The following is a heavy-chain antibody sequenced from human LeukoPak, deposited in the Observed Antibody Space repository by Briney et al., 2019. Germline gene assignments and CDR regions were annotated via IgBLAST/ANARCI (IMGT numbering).Heavy chain of an antibody. Sequence: GGSLRLSCAASGFTFSSYGMHWVRQAPGKGLEWVAFIRYDGSNKYYADSVKGRFTISRDNSKNTLYLQMNSLRAEDTAVYYCAKDGITMVRGVIPGAWGQGTLVTVSS. J-gene: IGHJ5*02. CDR3: AKDGITMVRGVIPGA. CDR1: GFTFSSYG. CDR2: IRYDGSNK. D-gene: IGHD3-10*01. V-gene: IGHV3-30*02.